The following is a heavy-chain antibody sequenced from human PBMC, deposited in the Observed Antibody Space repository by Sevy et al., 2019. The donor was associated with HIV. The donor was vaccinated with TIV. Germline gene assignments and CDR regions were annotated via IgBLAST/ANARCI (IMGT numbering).Heavy chain of an antibody. D-gene: IGHD6-19*01. J-gene: IGHJ4*02. CDR1: GYALTDLS. CDR3: VTPVVYSSGGYGDY. Sequence: ASVKVSCKVSGYEVSGYALTDLSVHWVRQAPGKGLEWMGGFDPEDGEIIHAQNFQGRVTMTEDTSTDTAYMELSSLRSDDTALYYCVTPVVYSSGGYGDYWGQGTLVTVSS. V-gene: IGHV1-24*01. CDR2: FDPEDGEI.